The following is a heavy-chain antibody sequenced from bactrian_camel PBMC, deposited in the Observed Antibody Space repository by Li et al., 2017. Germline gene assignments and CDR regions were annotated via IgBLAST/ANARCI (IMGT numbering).Heavy chain of an antibody. D-gene: IGHD3*01. CDR2: INASGGRA. CDR1: GYNHRGNC. CDR3: AAAPYGLWRTCNVRSNEYTY. V-gene: IGHV3S1*01. J-gene: IGHJ4*01. Sequence: HVQLVESGGGSVQAGGSLRLSCAASGYNHRGNCMGWFRQAPGKEREGVAAINASGGRAAYRNSVKGRFTISVDNAKNILYLEMNSLKPEDTAMYYCAAAPYGLWRTCNVRSNEYTYWGQGTQVTVS.